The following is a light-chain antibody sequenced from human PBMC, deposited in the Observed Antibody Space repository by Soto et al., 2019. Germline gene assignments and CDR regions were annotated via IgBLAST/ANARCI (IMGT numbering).Light chain of an antibody. V-gene: IGKV1-6*01. CDR1: QGIRTE. Sequence: AIQMTQSPSSLYASVGDRVTITCRASQGIRTELGWYQQKPGKAPKLLIYGASTLQSGVPSRFSGSGSGTVFPLTISSLQSDNFATYYCLKNNSYPRTFGQGTKGEIE. CDR2: GAS. J-gene: IGKJ1*01. CDR3: LKNNSYPRT.